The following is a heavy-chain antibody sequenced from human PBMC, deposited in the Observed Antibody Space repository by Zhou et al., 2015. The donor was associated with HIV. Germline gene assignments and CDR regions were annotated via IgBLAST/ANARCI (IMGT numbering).Heavy chain of an antibody. Sequence: QVHLVQSGAEVKKPGAAVKVSCKASGYSFTNYGISWLQQAPGQGLQWLGWINGYNGDTKYAQKVQGRVTMTTDTSTNTVYMELRSLRSDDTAMYYCARDRGGLRQKLGGEADPWGQGTQVTVSS. CDR1: GYSFTNYG. CDR2: INGYNGDT. V-gene: IGHV1-18*01. D-gene: IGHD3-16*01. CDR3: ARDRGGLRQKLGGEADP. J-gene: IGHJ5*02.